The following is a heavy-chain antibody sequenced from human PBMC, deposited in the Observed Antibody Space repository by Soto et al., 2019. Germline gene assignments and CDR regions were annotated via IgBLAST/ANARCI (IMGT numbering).Heavy chain of an antibody. J-gene: IGHJ6*02. D-gene: IGHD3-22*01. CDR3: AIYLVVVRTNVKYYQGMDV. V-gene: IGHV1-46*01. CDR2: INPSGGNT. Sequence: ASVKVSCKASGYTFTSYYMHWVRQAPGQGLEWMGIINPSGGNTSYAQKFQGRVTMTRDTSTSTVYMELSSLRSEDTAVYYCAIYLVVVRTNVKYYQGMDVWGQGATVTVSS. CDR1: GYTFTSYY.